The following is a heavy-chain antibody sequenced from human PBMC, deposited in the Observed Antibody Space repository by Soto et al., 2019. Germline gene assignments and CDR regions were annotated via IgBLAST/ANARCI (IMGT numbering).Heavy chain of an antibody. CDR3: ARDRKVGDYYYYYGMDV. V-gene: IGHV1-69*13. CDR1: GGTFSSYA. Sequence: SVKVSCKASGGTFSSYAISWVRQAPGQGLEWMGGIIPIFGTANYAQKFQGRVTITADESTSTAYMELSSLRSEDTAVYYCARDRKVGDYYYYYGMDVWGQGTTVTVSS. D-gene: IGHD1-26*01. J-gene: IGHJ6*02. CDR2: IIPIFGTA.